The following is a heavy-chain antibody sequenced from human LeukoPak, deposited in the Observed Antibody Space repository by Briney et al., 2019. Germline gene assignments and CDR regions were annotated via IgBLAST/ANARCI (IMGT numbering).Heavy chain of an antibody. CDR1: GGSISSGDYY. Sequence: SETLSLTCTVSGGSISSGDYYWSWIRQPPGKGLEWIGYIYYSGSTYYNPSLKSRVTISVDTSKNQFSLKLSSVTAADTAVYYCARDSSMSAFDYWGQGTLVTVSS. CDR3: ARDSSMSAFDY. D-gene: IGHD2-21*01. CDR2: IYYSGST. V-gene: IGHV4-30-4*08. J-gene: IGHJ4*02.